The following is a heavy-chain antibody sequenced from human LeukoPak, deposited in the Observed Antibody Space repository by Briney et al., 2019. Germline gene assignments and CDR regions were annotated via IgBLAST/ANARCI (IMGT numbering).Heavy chain of an antibody. D-gene: IGHD3-10*01. J-gene: IGHJ4*02. CDR2: INHSGST. Sequence: SETLSLTCAVYGGSFSGYYWSWIRQPPGKGLEWIGEINHSGSTNYNPSLKSRVTISVDTSKNQFSLKLSSVTAADTAVYYCARASVRGVIRRRVAFDYWGQGTLVTVSS. V-gene: IGHV4-34*01. CDR1: GGSFSGYY. CDR3: ARASVRGVIRRRVAFDY.